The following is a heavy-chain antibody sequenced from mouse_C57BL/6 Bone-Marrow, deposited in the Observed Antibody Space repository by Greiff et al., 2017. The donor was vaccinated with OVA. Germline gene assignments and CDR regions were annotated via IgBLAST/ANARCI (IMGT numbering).Heavy chain of an antibody. CDR2: IDPSDSYT. CDR3: AREGLRRGFDY. J-gene: IGHJ2*01. Sequence: QVQLQQSGAELVMPGASVKLSCKASGYTFTSYWMHWVKQRPGQGLEWIGEIDPSDSYTNYNQKFKGKSTLTVDKSSSTAYMQLSSLTSEDSAVYYCAREGLRRGFDYWGQGTTLTVSS. CDR1: GYTFTSYW. V-gene: IGHV1-69*01. D-gene: IGHD2-4*01.